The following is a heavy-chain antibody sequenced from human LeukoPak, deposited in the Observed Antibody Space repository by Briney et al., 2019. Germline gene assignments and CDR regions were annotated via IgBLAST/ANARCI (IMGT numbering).Heavy chain of an antibody. CDR3: ARRRGDSYYYDSSGYSDAFDI. Sequence: SETLSLTCTVSGGSISSHYWSWIRQPPGKGLEWIGYIYYSGSTNYSPSLKSRVTISVDTSKNQFSLKLSSVTAADTAVYYCARRRGDSYYYDSSGYSDAFDIWGQGTMVTVSS. J-gene: IGHJ3*02. V-gene: IGHV4-59*11. CDR2: IYYSGST. CDR1: GGSISSHY. D-gene: IGHD3-22*01.